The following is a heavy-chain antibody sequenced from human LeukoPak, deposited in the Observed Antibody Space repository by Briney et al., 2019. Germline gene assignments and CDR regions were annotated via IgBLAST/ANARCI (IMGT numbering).Heavy chain of an antibody. CDR3: ATPRPHYYDSSGYKGDAFDI. J-gene: IGHJ3*02. D-gene: IGHD3-22*01. CDR2: INPNSGGT. V-gene: IGHV1-2*06. CDR1: GYTFTGYY. Sequence: VASVKVSCKASGYTFTGYYMHWVRQAPGQGLEWMGRINPNSGGTNYAQKFQGRVTMTRDTSISTAYMELSRLRSDDRAVYYCATPRPHYYDSSGYKGDAFDIWGQGTVVTVSS.